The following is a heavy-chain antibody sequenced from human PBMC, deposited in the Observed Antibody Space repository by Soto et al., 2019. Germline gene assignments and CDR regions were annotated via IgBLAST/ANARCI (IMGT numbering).Heavy chain of an antibody. V-gene: IGHV4-59*01. J-gene: IGHJ1*01. CDR3: ARGSYCGGDCSRAEYFQH. CDR2: IYYSGGT. Sequence: SETLSLTCTVSGGSISSYYWSWIRQPPGKGLEWIGYIYYSGGTNYNPSLKSRVTISVDTSKNQFSLKLSSVTAADTAVYYCARGSYCGGDCSRAEYFQHWGQGTLVTVSS. D-gene: IGHD2-21*02. CDR1: GGSISSYY.